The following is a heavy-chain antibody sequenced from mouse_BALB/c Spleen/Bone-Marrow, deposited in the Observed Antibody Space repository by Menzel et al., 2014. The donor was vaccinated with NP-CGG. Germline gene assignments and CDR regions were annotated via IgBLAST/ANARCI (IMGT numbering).Heavy chain of an antibody. D-gene: IGHD1-1*01. V-gene: IGHV3-1*02. CDR3: VRETKVVADFDY. CDR1: GYSITSGYG. J-gene: IGHJ2*01. Sequence: VQLQQPGPDLVRPSQSLSLTCTFTGYSITSGYGWHWIRQFPGNKLEWMGYIHYSGNTDYNPSLKSRISITRDTSKNQFFLQLNSVTTEDTATYYCVRETKVVADFDYWGQGTTLTVSS. CDR2: IHYSGNT.